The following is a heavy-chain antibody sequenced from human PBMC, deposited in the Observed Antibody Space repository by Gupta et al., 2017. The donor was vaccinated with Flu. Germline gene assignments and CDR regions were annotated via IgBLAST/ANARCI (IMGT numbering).Heavy chain of an antibody. D-gene: IGHD5-12*01. CDR2: SDGRSTYT. CDR1: GFLFGYFY. V-gene: IGHV3-11*05. J-gene: IGHJ3*01. Sequence: QLQLVASGGSLVTLGRSLTLPCMAVGFLFGYFYMAWILRAPGKGRERVSYSDGRSTYTHYGDYVKGRFTVSRDNAQKSMFLQMDSLRVDDTAIYYCARDRVPRGYNSGFAFDVWGPGTMVSVSS. CDR3: ARDRVPRGYNSGFAFDV.